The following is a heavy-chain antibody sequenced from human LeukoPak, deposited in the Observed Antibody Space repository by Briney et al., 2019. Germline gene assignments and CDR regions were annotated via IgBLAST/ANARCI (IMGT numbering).Heavy chain of an antibody. CDR1: GYTFTDHY. CDR2: INANGGDA. J-gene: IGHJ3*02. D-gene: IGHD3-3*01. Sequence: ASVKVSCKASGYTFTDHYIHWVRQAPGQGLEWMGWINANGGDANYAQKFQGRVTMTRDTSINTAYMELTRLSSDDTAVYYCARPYDFWSGYPRRDAFDIWGQGTMVTVSS. V-gene: IGHV1-2*02. CDR3: ARPYDFWSGYPRRDAFDI.